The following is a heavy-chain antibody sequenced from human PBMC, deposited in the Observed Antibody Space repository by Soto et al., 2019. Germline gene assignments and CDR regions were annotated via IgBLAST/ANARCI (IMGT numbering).Heavy chain of an antibody. J-gene: IGHJ4*02. D-gene: IGHD4-17*01. CDR2: VSGAGITT. V-gene: IGHV3-23*04. Sequence: EVQLEESGGDLVKPGGSLRLSCAASGFTLSNFAMSWVRQAPGKGLEWVSVVSGAGITTKYAAAVKGRFTVSRDNSKNTLSLQMGSLRAEDTGIYYCAKGRLRGFDNGNFDYWGQGTLVTVSS. CDR1: GFTLSNFA. CDR3: AKGRLRGFDNGNFDY.